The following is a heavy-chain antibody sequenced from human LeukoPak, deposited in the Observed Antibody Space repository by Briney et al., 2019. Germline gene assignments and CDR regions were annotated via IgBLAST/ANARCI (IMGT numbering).Heavy chain of an antibody. CDR3: ARGRKNYYGSGSSDH. CDR1: GGSFSGYY. CDR2: INHSGST. Sequence: SETLSLTCAVYGGSFSGYYWSWIRQPPGKGLEWIGEINHSGSTNYNPSLKSRLTISVDTSKNQFSLNVSCVTAADTAIYYCARGRKNYYGSGSSDHWGQGTLVTVSS. J-gene: IGHJ4*02. V-gene: IGHV4-34*01. D-gene: IGHD3-10*01.